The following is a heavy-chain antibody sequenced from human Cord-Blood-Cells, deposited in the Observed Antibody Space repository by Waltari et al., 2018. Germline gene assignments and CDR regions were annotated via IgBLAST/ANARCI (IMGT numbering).Heavy chain of an antibody. CDR2: IYYSGGT. V-gene: IGHV4-59*01. D-gene: IGHD4-4*01. CDR1: GGSISSYY. J-gene: IGHJ2*01. Sequence: QVQLQESGPGLVKPSETLSLTCTVSGGSISSYYWSWIRQPPGKGLEWIGYIYYSGGTNYNPSLKSRVTISVDTSKNQFSLKLSSVTAADTAVYYCAREVYSNPYWYFDLWGRGTLVTVSS. CDR3: AREVYSNPYWYFDL.